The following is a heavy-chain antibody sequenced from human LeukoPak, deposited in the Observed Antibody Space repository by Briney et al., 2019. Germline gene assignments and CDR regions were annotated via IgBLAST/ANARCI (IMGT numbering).Heavy chain of an antibody. CDR3: ARDHNTIVRGASGGYFDY. J-gene: IGHJ4*02. CDR1: GVSISSGGYY. D-gene: IGHD3-10*01. Sequence: SQTLSLTCTVSGVSISSGGYYWSWIRQHPGKVLVWIGYIYYSGSTYYNPSLKSRVTISVDTSKNQFSLKLSSVTAADTAVYYCARDHNTIVRGASGGYFDYWGQGTLVTVSS. CDR2: IYYSGST. V-gene: IGHV4-31*03.